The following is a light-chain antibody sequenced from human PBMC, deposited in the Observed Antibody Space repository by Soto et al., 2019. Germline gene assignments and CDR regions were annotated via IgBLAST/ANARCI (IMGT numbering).Light chain of an antibody. CDR2: GTN. Sequence: QSVLTQPPSASGTPGQRVTISCSGSSSNIERNTVNWYQQLPGAAPKLLIYGTNHRPSGVPDRFSGSKSGTSGSLAISGLQSEDEADYYCEAWDDSLNAQFVFGTGTKVTVL. V-gene: IGLV1-44*01. CDR1: SSNIERNT. CDR3: EAWDDSLNAQFV. J-gene: IGLJ1*01.